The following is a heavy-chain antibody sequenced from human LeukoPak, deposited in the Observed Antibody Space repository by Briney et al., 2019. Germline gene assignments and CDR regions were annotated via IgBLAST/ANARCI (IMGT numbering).Heavy chain of an antibody. V-gene: IGHV3-23*01. CDR1: GFAFSSYV. CDR2: ISDSGGTT. CDR3: AKEWGSN. J-gene: IGHJ4*02. D-gene: IGHD7-27*01. Sequence: GGSLRLSCAASGFAFSSYVMRWFRQAPGKGLEWVSSISDSGGTTYYADSEKGRFTISRDNSKNTLYVQMNSLRAEDTAVYYCAKEWGSNWGQGTLVTVSS.